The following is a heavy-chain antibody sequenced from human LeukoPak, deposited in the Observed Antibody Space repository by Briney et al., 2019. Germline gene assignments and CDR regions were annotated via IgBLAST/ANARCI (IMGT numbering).Heavy chain of an antibody. CDR1: GFTFSNYW. CDR2: IRYDATNK. Sequence: GGSPRLSCAASGFTFSNYWMTWVRQAPGKGLDWVAFIRYDATNKYYADSVKGRFTISRDNAKNSLYLQMNSLRAEDTAVYYCARARGSYAFDIGGQGTMVTVSS. J-gene: IGHJ3*02. CDR3: ARARGSYAFDI. V-gene: IGHV3-30*02. D-gene: IGHD2-15*01.